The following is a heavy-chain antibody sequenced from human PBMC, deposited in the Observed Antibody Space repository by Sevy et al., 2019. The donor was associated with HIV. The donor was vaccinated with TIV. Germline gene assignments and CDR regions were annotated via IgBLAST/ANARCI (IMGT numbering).Heavy chain of an antibody. CDR3: TRRYFSDSCGYSDY. V-gene: IGHV3-49*03. Sequence: GGSLRLSCTGSGFTFGDYAMSWFRQAPGMGLEWVGFIRSKDYGGATEYAAPVKGRFTISRDDSKSIADLQMNSLKTEDTAVYYCTRRYFSDSCGYSDYWGQGTLVTVSS. CDR2: IRSKDYGGAT. D-gene: IGHD3-22*01. J-gene: IGHJ4*02. CDR1: GFTFGDYA.